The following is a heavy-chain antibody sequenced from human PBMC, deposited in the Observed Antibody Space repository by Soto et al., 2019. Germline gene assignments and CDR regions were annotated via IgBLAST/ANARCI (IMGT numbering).Heavy chain of an antibody. J-gene: IGHJ6*02. D-gene: IGHD3-16*01. V-gene: IGHV4-59*01. CDR2: INYSGST. CDR3: AQGGARMDV. Sequence: RWIRKHQGKGLEWIGFINYSGSTYNPSLKSRVTISEDTSVNQFSLRLTSVTAADTAVYFSAQGGARMDVWGQGSTVTVSS.